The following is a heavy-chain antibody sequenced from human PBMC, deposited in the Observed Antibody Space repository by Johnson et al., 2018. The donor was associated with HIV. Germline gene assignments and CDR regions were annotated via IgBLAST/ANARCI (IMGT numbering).Heavy chain of an antibody. D-gene: IGHD4-17*01. CDR2: ISNDGST. CDR1: GFSFSDFS. V-gene: IGHV3-30*07. Sequence: QVQLVESGGGVVQPGRSLRLSCAASGFSFSDFSMHWVRQAPGKGLEWVTVISNDGSTYYADSVKGRFTISRDNSKNTLYLQMNSLRAEDTAVYYCAREGTVSYGGAFDIWGQGTMVTVSS. CDR3: AREGTVSYGGAFDI. J-gene: IGHJ3*02.